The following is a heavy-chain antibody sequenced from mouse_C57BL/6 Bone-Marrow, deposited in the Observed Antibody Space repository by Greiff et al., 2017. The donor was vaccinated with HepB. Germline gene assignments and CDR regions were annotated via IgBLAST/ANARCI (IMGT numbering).Heavy chain of an antibody. J-gene: IGHJ2*01. V-gene: IGHV1-64*01. CDR1: GYTFTSYW. D-gene: IGHD2-3*01. CDR3: ARSGWLVD. CDR2: IHPNSGST. Sequence: QVQLKESGAELVKPGASVKLSCKASGYTFTSYWMHWVKQRPGQGLEWIGMIHPNSGSTNYNEKFKSKTTMTVDKSSSTAYMQLSSLTSEDSAVYYCARSGWLVDWGQGTTLTVSS.